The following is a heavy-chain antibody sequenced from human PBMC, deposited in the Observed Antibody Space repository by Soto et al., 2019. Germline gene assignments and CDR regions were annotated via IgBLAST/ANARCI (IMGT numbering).Heavy chain of an antibody. CDR2: INHSGST. V-gene: IGHV4-34*01. D-gene: IGHD6-19*01. Sequence: SETLSLTCAVYGGSFCGYDWSWIRQPPGKGLEWIGEINHSGSTNYNPSLKSRVTISVDTSKNQFSLKLSSVTAADTAVYYCARGRRGIAVAGTGWFDPWGQGTLVTVSS. J-gene: IGHJ5*02. CDR1: GGSFCGYD. CDR3: ARGRRGIAVAGTGWFDP.